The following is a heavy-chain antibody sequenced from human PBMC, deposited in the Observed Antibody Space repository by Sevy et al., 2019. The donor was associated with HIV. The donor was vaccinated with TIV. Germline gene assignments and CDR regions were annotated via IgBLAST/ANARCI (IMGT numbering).Heavy chain of an antibody. D-gene: IGHD3-3*01. V-gene: IGHV3-21*01. CDR2: ISSSSFYV. CDR1: GFTFSSYS. J-gene: IGHJ6*03. Sequence: GGSLRLSCAASGFTFSSYSMNWVRQAPGKGLEWVSSISSSSFYVYYADSVKGRFTISRDNAKNSLYLQMNSLRAEGTAVYYWARDPSERFLEWSLGFYYMDVWGKGTTVTVSS. CDR3: ARDPSERFLEWSLGFYYMDV.